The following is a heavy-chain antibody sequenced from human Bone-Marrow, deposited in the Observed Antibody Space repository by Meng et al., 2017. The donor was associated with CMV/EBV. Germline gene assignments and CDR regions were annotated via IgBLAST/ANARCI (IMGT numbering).Heavy chain of an antibody. CDR2: INSDDSST. D-gene: IGHD6-13*01. CDR1: GFTFSRYT. CDR3: AREGYSSTYLH. J-gene: IGHJ4*02. V-gene: IGHV3-74*01. Sequence: EVQLVESGGGLVKPGGSLRLSCAASGFTFSRYTMHWVRQAPGKGLVWVSHINSDDSSTSADSVKGRFTISRDNAKNTLYLQMNSLRAEDTAVYYCAREGYSSTYLHWGQGTLVTVSS.